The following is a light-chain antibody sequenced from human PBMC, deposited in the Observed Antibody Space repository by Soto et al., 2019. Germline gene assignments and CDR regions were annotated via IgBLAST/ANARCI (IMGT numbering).Light chain of an antibody. J-gene: IGKJ1*01. V-gene: IGKV1-5*03. CDR1: QTISSW. CDR3: KHYNSYSEA. Sequence: DIQMTQSPSTLSGSVGDRVTITCRASQTISSWLAWYQQKPGKAPKLLIYKASTLKSGVPSRFSGSGSGTEFTLTISSLKPDDFETYYCKHYNSYSEAFGQGTKEELK. CDR2: KAS.